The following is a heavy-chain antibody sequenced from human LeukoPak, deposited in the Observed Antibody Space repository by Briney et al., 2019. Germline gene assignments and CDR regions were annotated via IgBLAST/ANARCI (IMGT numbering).Heavy chain of an antibody. Sequence: GGSLRLSCAASGFTFSSYGMHWVRQAPGKGLEWVAFIRYDGSNRYYADSVKGRFTISRDNSKNTLYLQMNSLRAEDTAVYYCAKNRGYSYGMDVWGQGTTVTVSS. CDR3: AKNRGYSYGMDV. J-gene: IGHJ6*02. CDR2: IRYDGSNR. V-gene: IGHV3-30*02. D-gene: IGHD5-18*01. CDR1: GFTFSSYG.